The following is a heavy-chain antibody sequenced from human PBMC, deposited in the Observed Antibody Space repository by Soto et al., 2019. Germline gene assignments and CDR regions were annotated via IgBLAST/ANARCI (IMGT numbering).Heavy chain of an antibody. Sequence: EVQLLESGGGLVQPGGSLRLSCAASGYTFSIYAMSWVRLAPGKGLEWVSAISASGDKTFFADSVKGRFTISRDNTENTVFLQMNSLRAEDTAVYYCARYCVTSSCYEGHFYGMDVWGLGTTVRVSS. CDR3: ARYCVTSSCYEGHFYGMDV. CDR2: ISASGDKT. D-gene: IGHD2-2*01. CDR1: GYTFSIYA. V-gene: IGHV3-23*01. J-gene: IGHJ6*02.